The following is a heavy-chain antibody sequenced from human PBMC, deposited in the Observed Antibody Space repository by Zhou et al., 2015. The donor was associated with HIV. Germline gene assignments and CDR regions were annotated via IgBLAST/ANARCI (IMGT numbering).Heavy chain of an antibody. CDR1: GGTFSSYT. Sequence: QVQLVQSGAEVKKPGSSVKVSCKASGGTFSSYTISWVRQAPGQGLEWMGRIIPILGIANYAQKFQGRVTITADKSTSTAYMELSSLRSEDTAVYYCARGLAAAGTYYYYGMDVWGQGTTVTVSS. CDR2: IIPILGIA. CDR3: ARGLAAAGTYYYYGMDV. V-gene: IGHV1-69*02. D-gene: IGHD6-13*01. J-gene: IGHJ6*02.